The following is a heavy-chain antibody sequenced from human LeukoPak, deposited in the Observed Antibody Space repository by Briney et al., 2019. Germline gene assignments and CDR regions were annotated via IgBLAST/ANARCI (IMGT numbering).Heavy chain of an antibody. V-gene: IGHV1-46*01. CDR3: ARPAVAGTIWFDP. D-gene: IGHD6-19*01. Sequence: ASVTVSCTASGYTFTSYYMHWVRQAPGQGLEWMGIINPNGGSTSYAQKFQGRVTMTRDTSTSTVYMELSSLRSEDTAVYYCARPAVAGTIWFDPWGQGTLVTVSS. CDR1: GYTFTSYY. CDR2: INPNGGST. J-gene: IGHJ5*02.